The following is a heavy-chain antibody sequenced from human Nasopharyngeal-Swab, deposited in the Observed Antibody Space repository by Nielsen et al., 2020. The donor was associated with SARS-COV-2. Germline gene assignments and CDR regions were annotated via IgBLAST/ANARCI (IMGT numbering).Heavy chain of an antibody. Sequence: GSLRLSCTVSGGSISSSSYYWGWTRQPPGRGLEWLGSISYCGSTYYNPSLTRRVTISVDPSKNQFSLKLSSVTAADTAVYYCARERGRGGIWNYYYYYMDVWGKGTTVTVSS. CDR3: ARERGRGGIWNYYYYYMDV. CDR1: GGSISSSSYY. CDR2: ISYCGST. J-gene: IGHJ6*03. V-gene: IGHV4-39*07. D-gene: IGHD3-10*01.